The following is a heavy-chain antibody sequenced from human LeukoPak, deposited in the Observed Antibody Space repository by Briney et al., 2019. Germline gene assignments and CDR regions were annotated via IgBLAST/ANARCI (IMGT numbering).Heavy chain of an antibody. V-gene: IGHV3-23*01. D-gene: IGHD2-21*01. CDR2: ISGSGGST. Sequence: GGSLRLSCVASGFIFSSYPMHWVRQAPGKGLEWVSAISGSGGSTYYADSVKGRFTISRDNSKNTLYLQMNSLRAEDTAVYYCAKFLPTHIVVANYYFDYWGQGTLVTVSS. J-gene: IGHJ4*02. CDR1: GFIFSSYP. CDR3: AKFLPTHIVVANYYFDY.